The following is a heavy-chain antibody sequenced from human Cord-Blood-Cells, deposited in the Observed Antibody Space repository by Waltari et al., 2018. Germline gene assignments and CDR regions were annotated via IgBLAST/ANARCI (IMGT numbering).Heavy chain of an antibody. CDR1: GFSLSNARMG. CDR3: ARMDIVVVPAAPLGYYYYGMDV. Sequence: QVTLKESGPVLVKPTETLTLTCTVSGFSLSNARMGVSWIRQPPGKALEWLAHIFSNDEKSYSTSLKSRLTISKDTSKSQVVLTMTNMDPVDTATYYCARMDIVVVPAAPLGYYYYGMDVWGQGTTVTVSS. V-gene: IGHV2-26*01. D-gene: IGHD2-2*01. CDR2: IFSNDEK. J-gene: IGHJ6*02.